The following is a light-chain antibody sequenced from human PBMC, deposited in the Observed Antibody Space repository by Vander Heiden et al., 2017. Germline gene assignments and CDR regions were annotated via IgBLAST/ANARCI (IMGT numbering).Light chain of an antibody. J-gene: IGKJ1*01. V-gene: IGKV3-15*01. CDR3: QQYNNWPPWT. CDR1: LSVTTS. CDR2: GAS. Sequence: EILMTQSPATLSVSAGERVTLSCRASLSVTTSLAWYQQKPGQPPRLLNDGASTRATGVPARFSGSGYGTEFTLTISSLQSEDFAVYFCQQYNNWPPWTFGQGTKVEIK.